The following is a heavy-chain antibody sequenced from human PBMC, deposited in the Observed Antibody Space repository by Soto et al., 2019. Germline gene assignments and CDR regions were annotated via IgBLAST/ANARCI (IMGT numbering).Heavy chain of an antibody. V-gene: IGHV4-59*01. D-gene: IGHD3-10*01. Sequence: ETLSLTCTVSGGSISSYYWNWIRQPPGKGLEWIGYIYYSGSTNYNPSLKSRVTISVDTSKNQFSLKLSSVTAADTAVYYCARAPRGNYGYPSYFDYWGQGTLVTVSS. CDR3: ARAPRGNYGYPSYFDY. J-gene: IGHJ4*02. CDR1: GGSISSYY. CDR2: IYYSGST.